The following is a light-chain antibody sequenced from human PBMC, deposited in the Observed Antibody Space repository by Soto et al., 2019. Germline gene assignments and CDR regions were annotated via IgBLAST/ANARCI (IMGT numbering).Light chain of an antibody. Sequence: QSALTQPPSASGSPGQSVTISCTGTRSDVGGYNYVSWYQQHPGKAPNLMISEVSKRPSGVPDRFSGSKSGNSASLTGSGLEDEDEADYSCCSVGGNNNLVFGGGTKLTVL. V-gene: IGLV2-8*01. CDR2: EVS. J-gene: IGLJ2*01. CDR1: RSDVGGYNY. CDR3: CSVGGNNNLV.